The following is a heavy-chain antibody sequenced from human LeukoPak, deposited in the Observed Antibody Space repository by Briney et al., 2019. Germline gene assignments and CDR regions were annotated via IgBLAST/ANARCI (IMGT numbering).Heavy chain of an antibody. J-gene: IGHJ4*02. CDR3: AKSIGGVVVVAADY. Sequence: GGSLRLSCAASGFTFSTYALTWVRQAPGKGLEWVSVISGSGGSTYYADSVKGRFTLSRDNSKNTLYLQMNSLRAEDTAVYYCAKSIGGVVVVAADYWGQGTLVTVSS. CDR2: ISGSGGST. CDR1: GFTFSTYA. V-gene: IGHV3-23*01. D-gene: IGHD2-15*01.